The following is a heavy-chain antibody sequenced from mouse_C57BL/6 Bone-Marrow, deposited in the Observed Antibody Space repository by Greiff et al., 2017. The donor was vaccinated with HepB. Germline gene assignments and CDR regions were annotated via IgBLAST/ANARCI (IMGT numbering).Heavy chain of an antibody. Sequence: VQLQQPGAELVKPGASVKMSCKASGYTFTSYWITWVKQRPGQGLEWIGDIYPGSGSTNYNEKFKSKATLTVDTSSSTAYMQLRSLTSEDSAVYYCAMRRYYGYFYYAMDYWGQGTSVTVSS. CDR3: AMRRYYGYFYYAMDY. CDR1: GYTFTSYW. D-gene: IGHD2-2*01. CDR2: IYPGSGST. V-gene: IGHV1-55*01. J-gene: IGHJ4*01.